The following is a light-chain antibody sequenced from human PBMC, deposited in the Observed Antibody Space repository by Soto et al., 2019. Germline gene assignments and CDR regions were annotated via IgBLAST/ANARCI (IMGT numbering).Light chain of an antibody. V-gene: IGKV3-15*01. Sequence: EIVMTQSPATLSVSPGERATLSCRASQSVDSNLAWYQQRPGQPPRLLIYGVSSRATGIPARFSGSGSGTEFTLTISSLLPEDFAVYYCQQYNNWPPITLGQGTRLDI. J-gene: IGKJ5*01. CDR1: QSVDSN. CDR2: GVS. CDR3: QQYNNWPPIT.